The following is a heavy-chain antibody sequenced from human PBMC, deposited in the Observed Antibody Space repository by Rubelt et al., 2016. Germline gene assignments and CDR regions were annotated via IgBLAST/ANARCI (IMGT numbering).Heavy chain of an antibody. Sequence: QLQLRESGPGLVKPSETLSLTCTVSGGSISSSSYYWGWIRQPPGKGLEWIGRFYYSGSTYYNPSLKSRVTISVDTCKNQFALKLSSVTAADTSVYYCARLSSGWYYFDYWGQGTLVTVSS. D-gene: IGHD6-19*01. CDR2: FYYSGST. CDR3: ARLSSGWYYFDY. V-gene: IGHV4-39*01. CDR1: GGSISSSSYY. J-gene: IGHJ4*02.